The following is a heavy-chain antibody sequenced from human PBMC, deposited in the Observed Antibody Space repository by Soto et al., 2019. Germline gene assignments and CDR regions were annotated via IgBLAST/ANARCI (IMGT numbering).Heavy chain of an antibody. V-gene: IGHV1-69*13. Sequence: SVKVSCTASGGTFSSYAISWVRQAPGQGLEWMGGIIPIFGTANYAQKFQGRVTITADESTSTAYMELSSLRSEDTAVYYCARDTIFGVVITDSASDIWGQGTMVTVS. J-gene: IGHJ3*02. CDR2: IIPIFGTA. CDR1: GGTFSSYA. D-gene: IGHD3-3*01. CDR3: ARDTIFGVVITDSASDI.